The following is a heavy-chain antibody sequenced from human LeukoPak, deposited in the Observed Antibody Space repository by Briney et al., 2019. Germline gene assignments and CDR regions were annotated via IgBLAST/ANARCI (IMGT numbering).Heavy chain of an antibody. Sequence: GGSLRLSCAASGFTFSSYAMSWVRQAPGKGLEWVSAISGSGGSTYYADSVKGRFTISRDNSKNTLYLQMNSLRAEDTAVYYCAKEGDNYYDSSGYYLDYWGQGTLVTVSS. D-gene: IGHD3-22*01. CDR1: GFTFSSYA. J-gene: IGHJ4*02. CDR2: ISGSGGST. V-gene: IGHV3-23*01. CDR3: AKEGDNYYDSSGYYLDY.